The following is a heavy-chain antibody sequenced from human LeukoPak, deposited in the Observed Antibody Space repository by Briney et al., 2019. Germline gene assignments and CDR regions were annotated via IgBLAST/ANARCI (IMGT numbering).Heavy chain of an antibody. CDR2: IYYSGST. D-gene: IGHD5-24*01. Sequence: PSETLSLTCTVSGGSMSSYYWSWIRQPPGKGLEWMGYIYYSGSTKYNPSLKSRVTISVDTSKNQFSLKLSSVTAADTAVYYCARGARAGYNLEPFDYWGQGTLVTVSS. CDR1: GGSMSSYY. J-gene: IGHJ4*02. CDR3: ARGARAGYNLEPFDY. V-gene: IGHV4-59*08.